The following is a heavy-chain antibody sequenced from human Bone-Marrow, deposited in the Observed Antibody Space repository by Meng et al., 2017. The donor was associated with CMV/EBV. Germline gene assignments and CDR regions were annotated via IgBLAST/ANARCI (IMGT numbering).Heavy chain of an antibody. Sequence: LSLTCAASGFTVSSNYMSWVRQAPGKGLEWVSVIYSGGSTYYADSVKGRFTISRDNSKNTLYLQMNSLRAEDTAVYYCARGLSIGIFGVVSPYDYWGQGTLVTVSS. V-gene: IGHV3-66*02. J-gene: IGHJ4*02. D-gene: IGHD3-3*01. CDR3: ARGLSIGIFGVVSPYDY. CDR1: GFTVSSNY. CDR2: IYSGGST.